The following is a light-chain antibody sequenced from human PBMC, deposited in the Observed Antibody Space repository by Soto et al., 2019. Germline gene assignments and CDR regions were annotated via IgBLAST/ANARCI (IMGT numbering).Light chain of an antibody. CDR2: EVT. CDR3: GSYSSTDTPFV. J-gene: IGLJ1*01. CDR1: STDVGGYNY. Sequence: ALAQPSSVSGSPGQSITISCTGTSTDVGGYNYVSWYQHHSGKAPKLLIYEVTNRPSGISDRFSGSKSVNTASLTISGLQAEDESDYYCGSYSSTDTPFVFGTGTKVT. V-gene: IGLV2-14*01.